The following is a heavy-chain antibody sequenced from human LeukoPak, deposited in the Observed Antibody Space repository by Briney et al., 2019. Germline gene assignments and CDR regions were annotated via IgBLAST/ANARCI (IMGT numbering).Heavy chain of an antibody. CDR3: ARAERGYSYGYKDYYYYYMDV. V-gene: IGHV4-39*01. CDR1: GGSSSSGSHY. J-gene: IGHJ6*03. Sequence: SETLSLTCAVSGGSSSSGSHYWAWIRQSPGKGLEWLGSIHYSVHTYYNPSVKSRLTISVDTSKNQLSLRLSSVTAADTAVYYCARAERGYSYGYKDYYYYYMDVWGKGTTVTVSS. CDR2: IHYSVHT. D-gene: IGHD5-18*01.